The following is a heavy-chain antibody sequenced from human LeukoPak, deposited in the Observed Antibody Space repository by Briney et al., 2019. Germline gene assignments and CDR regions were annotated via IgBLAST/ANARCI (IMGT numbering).Heavy chain of an antibody. D-gene: IGHD5-12*01. V-gene: IGHV3-21*01. CDR3: ARDHKWLRSYYFDY. Sequence: GGSLRLSCAASGFTFSSYSMNWVRQAPGKGLEWVAFISSSSSYIYYADSVKGRFTISRDNAKNSLYLQMNSLRAEDTAVYYCARDHKWLRSYYFDYWGQGTLVTVSS. CDR1: GFTFSSYS. J-gene: IGHJ4*02. CDR2: ISSSSSYI.